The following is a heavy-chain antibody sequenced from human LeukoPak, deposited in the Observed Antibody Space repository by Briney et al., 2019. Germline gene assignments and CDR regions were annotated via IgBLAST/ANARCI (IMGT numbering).Heavy chain of an antibody. V-gene: IGHV4-30-2*01. CDR2: IYHSGST. Sequence: KPSETLSLTWTVSGGSISSGSYYWSWIRQPPGKGLEWIGYIYHSGSTYYNPSLKSRVTISVDRSKNQFSLKLSSVTAADTAVYYCARDGGPFAAAPDYWGQGTLVTVSS. D-gene: IGHD6-13*01. J-gene: IGHJ4*02. CDR3: ARDGGPFAAAPDY. CDR1: GGSISSGSYY.